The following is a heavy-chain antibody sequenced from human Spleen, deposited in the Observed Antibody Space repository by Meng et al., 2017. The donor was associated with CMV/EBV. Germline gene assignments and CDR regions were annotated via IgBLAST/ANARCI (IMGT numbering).Heavy chain of an antibody. Sequence: GGSLRLSCKGSGYSFTNYWIGWVRQMPGKGLEWMGFVYPGDSDTRYSPSVQGQVTISADKSISTAYLQWSSLKASDTAIYYCARMRCDGDCFFDFWGQGTLVTVSS. V-gene: IGHV5-51*01. CDR3: ARMRCDGDCFFDF. J-gene: IGHJ4*02. CDR1: GYSFTNYW. D-gene: IGHD2-21*01. CDR2: VYPGDSDT.